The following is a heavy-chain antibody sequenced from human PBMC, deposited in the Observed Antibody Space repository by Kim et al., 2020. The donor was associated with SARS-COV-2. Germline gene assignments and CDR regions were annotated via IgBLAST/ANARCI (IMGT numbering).Heavy chain of an antibody. CDR3: AKDQGGGTYHYFDH. Sequence: GGSLRLSCAASGFTFSSFAMTWVRQAPGKGLEWVSTVTRFSTSTYYADSVKGRFTISRDNSNNTLYLQVNSLRAEDTAVYYCAKDQGGGTYHYFDHWGQG. CDR1: GFTFSSFA. CDR2: VTRFSTST. J-gene: IGHJ4*02. D-gene: IGHD1-26*01. V-gene: IGHV3-23*01.